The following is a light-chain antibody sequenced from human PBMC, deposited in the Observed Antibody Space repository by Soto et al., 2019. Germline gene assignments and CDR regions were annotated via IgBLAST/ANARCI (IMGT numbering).Light chain of an antibody. CDR2: DAS. CDR1: QSVSSY. Sequence: EIVLTQSPATLSLSPGERVTLSCRASQSVSSYLDWYQQRPGQPPRLLIYDASNRATGIPAKFRGSGFGTDFTLTISSLEPEDFAIYYCQHRSNWPTFGGGTRVEIK. V-gene: IGKV3-11*01. J-gene: IGKJ4*01. CDR3: QHRSNWPT.